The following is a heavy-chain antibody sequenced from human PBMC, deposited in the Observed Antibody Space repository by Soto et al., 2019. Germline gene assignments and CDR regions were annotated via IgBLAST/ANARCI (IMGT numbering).Heavy chain of an antibody. CDR2: IYYSGST. Sequence: PSETLSLTCTVSGGSISSYYWSWIRQPPGKGLEWIGYIYYSGSTNYNPSLKSRVTISVDTSKNQFSLKLSSVTAADTAVYYCARGTYYDFWSGYSYYYYYMDVWGKGTTVTV. CDR1: GGSISSYY. J-gene: IGHJ6*03. V-gene: IGHV4-59*01. D-gene: IGHD3-3*01. CDR3: ARGTYYDFWSGYSYYYYYMDV.